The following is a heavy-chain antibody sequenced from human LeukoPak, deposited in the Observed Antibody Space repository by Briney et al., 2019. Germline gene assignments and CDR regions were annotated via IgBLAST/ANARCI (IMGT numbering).Heavy chain of an antibody. V-gene: IGHV1-69*05. CDR3: ARIMVDDYGDNGLS. Sequence: GASVKVSCKASGYTFTSCDINWVRQAPGQGLEWMGGIIPIFGTPNYAQEFQGRVTITTDESTSTAYMELSSLRSEDTAVYYCARIMVDDYGDNGLSWGQGTLVTVSS. J-gene: IGHJ5*02. CDR1: GYTFTSCD. CDR2: IIPIFGTP. D-gene: IGHD4-17*01.